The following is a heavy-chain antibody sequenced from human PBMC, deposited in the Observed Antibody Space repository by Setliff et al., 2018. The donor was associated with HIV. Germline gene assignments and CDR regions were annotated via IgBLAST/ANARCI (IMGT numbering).Heavy chain of an antibody. Sequence: PSETLSLTCTVSGDFISSNHYWSWLRQPPGKGLEWIGTLYFSGGTSYNSSLKSRVTISGDTSNNQFSLNLTSVTAADTAVYYCARVETTVRGATYGMDVWGQGTTVTVSS. J-gene: IGHJ6*02. CDR2: LYFSGGT. CDR3: ARVETTVRGATYGMDV. V-gene: IGHV4-59*11. CDR1: GDFISSNHY. D-gene: IGHD3-10*01.